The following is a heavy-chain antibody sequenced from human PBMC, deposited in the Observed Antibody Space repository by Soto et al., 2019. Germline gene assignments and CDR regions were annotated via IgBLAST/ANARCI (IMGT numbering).Heavy chain of an antibody. Sequence: SETLSLTCAVYGGSFSGYYWSWIRQPPGKGLEWIGEINHSGSTNYNPSLKSRVTISVDTSKNQFSLKLSSVTAADTAVYYCARGRGYSGSKHLHYYYGMDVWGQGTTVTVSS. CDR2: INHSGST. CDR3: ARGRGYSGSKHLHYYYGMDV. V-gene: IGHV4-34*01. CDR1: GGSFSGYY. J-gene: IGHJ6*02. D-gene: IGHD5-12*01.